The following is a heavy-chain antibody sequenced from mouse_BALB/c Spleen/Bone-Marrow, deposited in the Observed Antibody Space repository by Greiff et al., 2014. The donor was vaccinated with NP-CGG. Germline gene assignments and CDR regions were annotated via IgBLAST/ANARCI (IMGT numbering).Heavy chain of an antibody. CDR2: INPYNDAT. CDR1: GYTFTSYV. J-gene: IGHJ2*01. CDR3: AREGVDYFGY. V-gene: IGHV1-14*01. Sequence: QLQESGPELVKPGASVKMSCKASGYTFTSYVIHWVKQKPGQGLEWIGYINPYNDATKFNERFKGKATLTSDKSSSTAYMVLSSLTSEDSAVYYCAREGVDYFGYWGQGTTLTVSS.